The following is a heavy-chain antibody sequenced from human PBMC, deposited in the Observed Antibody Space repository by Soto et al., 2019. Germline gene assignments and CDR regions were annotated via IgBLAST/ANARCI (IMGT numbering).Heavy chain of an antibody. CDR1: GFTVSSNY. J-gene: IGHJ4*02. Sequence: EVQLVESGGGLIQPGGSLRLSCAASGFTVSSNYLSWVRQAPGKGLERVSVIFSADNTHYADSVKGRFTISRDNSKNTVFLQMNSLRAEDTAVYYCAITGAGYYIVWGQGTPVTVSS. D-gene: IGHD3-3*01. V-gene: IGHV3-53*01. CDR3: AITGAGYYIV. CDR2: IFSADNT.